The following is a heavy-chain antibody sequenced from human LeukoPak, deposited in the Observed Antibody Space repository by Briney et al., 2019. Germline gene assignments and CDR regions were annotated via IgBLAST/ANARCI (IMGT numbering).Heavy chain of an antibody. J-gene: IGHJ4*02. D-gene: IGHD1-26*01. CDR3: ARIGRVGATDFDY. CDR2: IWYDGSNK. V-gene: IGHV3-33*01. Sequence: PGGSLRLSCAASGLTFSSYGMHWVRQAPGKGLEWVAVIWYDGSNKYYADSVKGRFTISRDNSKNTLYLQMNSLRAEDTAVYYCARIGRVGATDFDYWGQGTLVTVSS. CDR1: GLTFSSYG.